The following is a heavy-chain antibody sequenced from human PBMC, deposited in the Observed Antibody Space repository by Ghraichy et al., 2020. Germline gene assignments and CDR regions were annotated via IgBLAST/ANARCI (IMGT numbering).Heavy chain of an antibody. CDR2: IKKDGSEK. CDR3: AMWGGGGFDF. V-gene: IGHV3-7*03. CDR1: GFNFNNFW. Sequence: LSLTCAASGFNFNNFWMSWLRQVPGKGLEWVATIKKDGSEKYYVDSVKGRATISRDNAKNSLYLQMNSLRVEDTAVYYCAMWGGGGFDFWGQGRMVTVSS. D-gene: IGHD3-16*01. J-gene: IGHJ3*01.